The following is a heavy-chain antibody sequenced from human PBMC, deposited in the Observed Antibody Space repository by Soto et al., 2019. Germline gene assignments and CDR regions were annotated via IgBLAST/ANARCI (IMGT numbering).Heavy chain of an antibody. CDR2: INHSGST. CDR1: GGSFSGYY. D-gene: IGHD3-3*01. V-gene: IGHV4-34*01. J-gene: IGHJ6*02. Sequence: SETLSLTCAVYGGSFSGYYWSWIRQPPGKGLEWIGEINHSGSTNYNPSLKSRVTISVDTSKNQFSLKLSFVTAADTAVYYCARGLRFRDLRPFNYYYGMDVWGQGTTVTVSS. CDR3: ARGLRFRDLRPFNYYYGMDV.